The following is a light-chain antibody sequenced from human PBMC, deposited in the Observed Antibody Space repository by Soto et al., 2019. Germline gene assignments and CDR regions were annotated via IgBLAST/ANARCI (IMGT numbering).Light chain of an antibody. J-gene: IGKJ4*01. CDR2: DAS. V-gene: IGKV3-15*01. CDR1: QSVSSD. CDR3: QQYNKWPPLT. Sequence: EIVMTQSPATLSVSPGERATLSCRASQSVSSDLAWYQRKPGQAPRLLIYDASTRATGIPVRFSGSGSGTEFTLTLSSLQTEDFALYYCQQYNKWPPLTFGGGTKVEI.